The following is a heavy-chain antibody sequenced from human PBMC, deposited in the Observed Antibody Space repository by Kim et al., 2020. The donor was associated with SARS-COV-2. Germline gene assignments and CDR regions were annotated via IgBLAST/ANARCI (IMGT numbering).Heavy chain of an antibody. CDR1: GGSFSGYY. D-gene: IGHD6-13*01. Sequence: SETLSLTCAVYGGSFSGYYWSWIRQPPGKGLEWIGEINHSGSTNYNPSLKSRVTISVDTSKNQFSLKLSSVTAADTAVYYCARGRRSWYSGPYYFDYWGQGTLVTVSS. V-gene: IGHV4-34*01. CDR2: INHSGST. J-gene: IGHJ4*02. CDR3: ARGRRSWYSGPYYFDY.